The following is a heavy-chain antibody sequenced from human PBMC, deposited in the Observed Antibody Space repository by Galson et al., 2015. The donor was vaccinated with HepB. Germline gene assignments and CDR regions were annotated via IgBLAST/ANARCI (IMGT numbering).Heavy chain of an antibody. Sequence: CAISGDSVSSNSVGWTWIRQSPSRGLEWLGRTYYRSKWYIDYAVSVKGRITINPDTSKNQVSLRLTSVTPEDTAVYYCSRGGLVKAARGGLAWLDPWGQGTLVTVSS. CDR2: TYYRSKWYI. D-gene: IGHD6-6*01. J-gene: IGHJ5*02. V-gene: IGHV6-1*01. CDR1: GDSVSSNSVG. CDR3: SRGGLVKAARGGLAWLDP.